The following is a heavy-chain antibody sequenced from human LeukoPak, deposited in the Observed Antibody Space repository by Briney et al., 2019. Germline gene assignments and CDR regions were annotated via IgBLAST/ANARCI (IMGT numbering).Heavy chain of an antibody. CDR1: GFTFSTYG. CDR2: IRYDGSNK. V-gene: IGHV3-30*02. J-gene: IGHJ3*02. Sequence: GGSLRLSCAASGFTFSTYGMHWVRQAPGKGLEWVAFIRYDGSNKYYADSVKGRFTISRDNSKNTLYLQMNSLRAEDTAVYYCAKEYGSRSNSFDIWGQGTMVTVSS. CDR3: AKEYGSRSNSFDI. D-gene: IGHD3-10*01.